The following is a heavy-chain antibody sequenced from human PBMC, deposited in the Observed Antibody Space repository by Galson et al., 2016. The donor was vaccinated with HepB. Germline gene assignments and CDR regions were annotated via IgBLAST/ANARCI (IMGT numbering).Heavy chain of an antibody. CDR1: GCTFNSYA. Sequence: SVKVSCKASGCTFNSYAISWVRQAPGQGLEWMGGINPIFGTPNYAQRLQGRVTITADIPKDTTYMELRSLTSEDTAVYYCARGAEQWLVRSPMDLWGQGTVVTVSS. V-gene: IGHV1-69*06. CDR3: ARGAEQWLVRSPMDL. J-gene: IGHJ5*02. CDR2: INPIFGTP. D-gene: IGHD6-19*01.